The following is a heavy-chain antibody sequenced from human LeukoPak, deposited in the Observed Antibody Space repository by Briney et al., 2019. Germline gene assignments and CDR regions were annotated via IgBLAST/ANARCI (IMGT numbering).Heavy chain of an antibody. CDR3: ARRDGDNDRGFDY. CDR2: ISGSGRST. CDR1: EFTFRNYS. V-gene: IGHV3-23*01. J-gene: IGHJ4*02. D-gene: IGHD4-23*01. Sequence: GGSLRLSCAASEFTFRNYSMTWIRQAPGKGLEWVSTISGSGRSTYYADSVKGRFTISRDNSKNTLHLQMNSLRAEDTAVYYCARRDGDNDRGFDYWGQGTLVTVSS.